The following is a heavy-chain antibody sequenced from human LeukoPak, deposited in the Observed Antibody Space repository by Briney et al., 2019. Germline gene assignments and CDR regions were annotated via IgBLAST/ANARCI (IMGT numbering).Heavy chain of an antibody. D-gene: IGHD3-10*01. CDR3: ARVPLQRGWFGELLSDY. CDR2: IYSGGST. V-gene: IGHV3-53*01. J-gene: IGHJ4*02. Sequence: PGGSLRLSCAAPGFTVSSNYMSWVRQAPGKGLEWVSVIYSGGSTYNADSVKGRFTISRDNSKNTLYLQMNSLRAEDTAVYYCARVPLQRGWFGELLSDYWGQGTLVTVSS. CDR1: GFTVSSNY.